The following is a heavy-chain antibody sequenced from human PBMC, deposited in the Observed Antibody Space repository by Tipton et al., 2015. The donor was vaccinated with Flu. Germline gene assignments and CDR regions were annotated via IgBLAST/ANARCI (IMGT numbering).Heavy chain of an antibody. CDR2: IYTSGST. Sequence: TLSLTCTVSGGSISSYYWSWIRQPAGKGLEWIGRIYTSGSTNYNPSLKSRVTMSVDTSKNQFSLKLSSVTAADTAVYYCARDAQYYDILTGYPLDAFDIWGQGTMVTVSS. CDR3: ARDAQYYDILTGYPLDAFDI. D-gene: IGHD3-9*01. V-gene: IGHV4-4*07. J-gene: IGHJ3*02. CDR1: GGSISSYY.